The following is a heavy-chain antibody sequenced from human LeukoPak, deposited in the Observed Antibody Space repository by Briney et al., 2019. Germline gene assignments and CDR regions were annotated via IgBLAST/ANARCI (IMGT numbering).Heavy chain of an antibody. V-gene: IGHV3-66*01. CDR1: GLTVSSNY. CDR2: IYSAGNT. CDR3: ARAGDSGWYHFDC. Sequence: GGSLRLSCAPSGLTVSSNYMSWVRQSPGKGLEWVSIIYSAGNTFYADSVKGRFTISRDNFENTLFLQMDSLKVEDTAVYYCARAGDSGWYHFDCWGQGTLVTVSS. D-gene: IGHD6-19*01. J-gene: IGHJ4*02.